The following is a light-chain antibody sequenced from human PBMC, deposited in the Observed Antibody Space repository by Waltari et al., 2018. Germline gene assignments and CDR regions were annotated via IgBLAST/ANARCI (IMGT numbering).Light chain of an antibody. CDR2: KVS. Sequence: DVVMTLSPLSLSVTLGQPASISCRSSQSLVHSDGNTYLLWFQQRPGQPPRRLIYKVSNRDSGVPDRFTGSGSGTNFTLKISRVEAEDVGVYYCMQATRWPWTFGQGARVEIK. V-gene: IGKV2-30*02. J-gene: IGKJ1*01. CDR1: QSLVHSDGNTY. CDR3: MQATRWPWT.